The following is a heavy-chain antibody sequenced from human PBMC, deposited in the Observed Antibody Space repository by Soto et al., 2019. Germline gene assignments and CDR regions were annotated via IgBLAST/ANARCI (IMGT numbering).Heavy chain of an antibody. V-gene: IGHV3-21*01. Sequence: GGSLRLSCAASGFTFSSDSMNWVRQAPGKGLEWVSSISSRSRDKYYRDSVKGRFTISRDNAKNSLYLQMNSLRAEDTAVYSCARDAHGRYYFDYWGQGALVTVSS. CDR3: ARDAHGRYYFDY. CDR2: ISSRSRDK. CDR1: GFTFSSDS. J-gene: IGHJ4*02.